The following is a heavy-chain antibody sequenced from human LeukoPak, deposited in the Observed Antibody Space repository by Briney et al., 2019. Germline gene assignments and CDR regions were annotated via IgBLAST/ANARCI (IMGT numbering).Heavy chain of an antibody. CDR3: ATEIHFSGSYPSLNDY. CDR2: ITSKTDGGTT. Sequence: GGSLRLSCAASGVTFTNAWMTWVRQAPGKGLEWVGRITSKTDGGTTDYAAPVKGRFTVSRDDSKNTLYLQINSLKTEDTAVYYCATEIHFSGSYPSLNDYWGQGTLVTVSS. CDR1: GVTFTNAW. D-gene: IGHD3-10*01. J-gene: IGHJ4*02. V-gene: IGHV3-15*01.